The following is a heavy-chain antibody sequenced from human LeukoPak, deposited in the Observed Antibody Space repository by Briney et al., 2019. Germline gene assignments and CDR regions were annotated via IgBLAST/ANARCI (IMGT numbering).Heavy chain of an antibody. CDR1: GFTFSSYA. CDR2: ISGSGGST. V-gene: IGHV3-23*01. Sequence: GGSLRLSCAASGFTFSSYAMSWVRQAPGKGLEWVSAISGSGGSTYYADSVKGRFTISRDNSKNTLYLQMNSLRAEDTAIYFCSRKPAAPGYYFDYWGQGTLVTVSS. D-gene: IGHD6-13*01. J-gene: IGHJ4*02. CDR3: SRKPAAPGYYFDY.